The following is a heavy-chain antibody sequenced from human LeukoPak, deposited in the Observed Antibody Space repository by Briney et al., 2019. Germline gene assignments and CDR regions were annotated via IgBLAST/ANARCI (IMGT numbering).Heavy chain of an antibody. CDR3: ARVVRDCSSTSCYAGSTDYYYYMDV. CDR1: GYTFTGYY. CDR2: INPNSGGT. Sequence: ASVKVSCKASGYTFTGYYMHWVRQAPGQGLEWMGRINPNSGGTNYAQKFQGRATMTRDTSISTAYMELSRLRSDDTAVYYCARVVRDCSSTSCYAGSTDYYYYMDVWGKGTTVTVSS. D-gene: IGHD2-2*01. V-gene: IGHV1-2*06. J-gene: IGHJ6*03.